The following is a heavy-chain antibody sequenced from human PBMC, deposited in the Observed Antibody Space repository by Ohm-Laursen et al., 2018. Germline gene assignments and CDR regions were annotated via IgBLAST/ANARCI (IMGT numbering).Heavy chain of an antibody. J-gene: IGHJ4*02. CDR3: ARDVGSTGVDY. Sequence: SDTLSLTCTVSGGSFTSYYWSWIRQPPGKGLEWIGYISYSGSTNDNPSLKSRVTILVDTSKSQFSLKLSSVTAADTAVYYCARDVGSTGVDYWGQGTLVTVSS. V-gene: IGHV4-59*12. D-gene: IGHD1-1*01. CDR1: GGSFTSYY. CDR2: ISYSGST.